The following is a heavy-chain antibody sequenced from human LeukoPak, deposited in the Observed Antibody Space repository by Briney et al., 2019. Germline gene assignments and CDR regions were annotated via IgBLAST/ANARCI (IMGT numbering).Heavy chain of an antibody. CDR2: IYYSGIT. D-gene: IGHD1-26*01. Sequence: SETLSLTCNVSGGSISSYYWNWIRQPPGKGLEWIGYIYYSGITNYNPSLKSRVTISVDTSKNQFSLKLTSVTAADTAVYYCARAGRWEGRPHAFDIWGPGTMVTVSS. CDR1: GGSISSYY. CDR3: ARAGRWEGRPHAFDI. V-gene: IGHV4-59*01. J-gene: IGHJ3*02.